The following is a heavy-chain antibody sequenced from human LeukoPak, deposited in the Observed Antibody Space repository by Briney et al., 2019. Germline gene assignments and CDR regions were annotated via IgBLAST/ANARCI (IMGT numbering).Heavy chain of an antibody. D-gene: IGHD4-17*01. V-gene: IGHV1-69*05. CDR2: IIPIFGTA. CDR3: ARGYGDYSHFDY. Sequence: WASVKVSCKASGGTFSSYAISWVRQAPGQGLEWMGRIIPIFGTANYAQKFQGRVTIITDESTSTAYMELSSLRSEDTAVYYCARGYGDYSHFDYWGQGTLVTVSS. J-gene: IGHJ4*02. CDR1: GGTFSSYA.